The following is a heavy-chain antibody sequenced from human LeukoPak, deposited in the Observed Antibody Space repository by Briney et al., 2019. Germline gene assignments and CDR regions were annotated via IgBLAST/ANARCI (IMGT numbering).Heavy chain of an antibody. D-gene: IGHD2/OR15-2a*01. CDR1: GFTFSSYW. CDR3: AREVHFPPGAFDI. J-gene: IGHJ3*02. Sequence: GGSLRLSCAASGFTFSSYWITWVRQAPGKGLEWVPNINQDGSEKYYVDSVKGRFTISRDSAKSSLFLQMNSLRAEDTAVYYCAREVHFPPGAFDIWGQGTMVTVSS. CDR2: INQDGSEK. V-gene: IGHV3-7*03.